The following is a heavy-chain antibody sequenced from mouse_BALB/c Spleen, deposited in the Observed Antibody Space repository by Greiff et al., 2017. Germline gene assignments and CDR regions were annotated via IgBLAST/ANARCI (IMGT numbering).Heavy chain of an antibody. D-gene: IGHD1-1*01. J-gene: IGHJ2*01. Sequence: EVQLQQSGAELVKPGASVKLSCTASGFNIKDTYVHWVKQRPEQGLEWIGRIDPANGNTKYDPKFQGKATITADTSSNTAYLQLSSLTSEDTAVYYCARTHYYGSSYFDYWGQGTTLTVSS. CDR2: IDPANGNT. V-gene: IGHV14-3*02. CDR3: ARTHYYGSSYFDY. CDR1: GFNIKDTY.